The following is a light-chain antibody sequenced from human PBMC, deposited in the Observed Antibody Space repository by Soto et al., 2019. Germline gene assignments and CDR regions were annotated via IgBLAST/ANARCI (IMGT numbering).Light chain of an antibody. CDR3: AAWDDSLNAYV. V-gene: IGLV1-36*01. CDR2: YDD. CDR1: SSNIGNNA. J-gene: IGLJ1*01. Sequence: QAVVTQPPSVSDAPRQRVTISCSGSSSNIGNNAVNWYQQLPGQAPKIVIYYDDLLTSGVSDRFSGSKSGTSASLAISDVQSDDEADYYCAAWDDSLNAYVFGPGTKLTVL.